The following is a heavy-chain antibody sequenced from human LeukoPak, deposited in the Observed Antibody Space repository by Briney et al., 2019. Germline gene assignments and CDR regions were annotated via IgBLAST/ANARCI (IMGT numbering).Heavy chain of an antibody. Sequence: SETLSLTCTVSGGSISSSSYYWGWIRQPPGKGLEWIGSIYYSGSTYYNPPLKSRVTISVDTSKNQFSLKLSSVTAADTAVYYCARHTAAGTATLDYWGQGTLVTVSS. J-gene: IGHJ4*02. CDR3: ARHTAAGTATLDY. CDR1: GGSISSSSYY. V-gene: IGHV4-39*01. CDR2: IYYSGST. D-gene: IGHD6-13*01.